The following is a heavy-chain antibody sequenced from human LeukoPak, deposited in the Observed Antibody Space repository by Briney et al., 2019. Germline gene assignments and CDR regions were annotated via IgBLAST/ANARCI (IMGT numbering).Heavy chain of an antibody. CDR1: GFTFSSYS. D-gene: IGHD1-26*01. J-gene: IGHJ4*02. V-gene: IGHV3-21*01. CDR3: ARDRGRPIVGASMDY. CDR2: ISSSSSYI. Sequence: GGSLRLSCAASGFTFSSYSMNWVRQAPGKGLEWVSSISSSSSYIYYADSVKGRFAISRDNAKNSLYLQMNSLSAEDTAVYYCARDRGRPIVGASMDYWGQGTLVTVSS.